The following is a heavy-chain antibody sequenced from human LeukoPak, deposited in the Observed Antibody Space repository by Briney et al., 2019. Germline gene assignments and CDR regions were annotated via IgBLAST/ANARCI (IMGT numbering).Heavy chain of an antibody. J-gene: IGHJ4*02. CDR1: KFTFSNYG. D-gene: IGHD6-25*01. CDR2: ISASSETT. V-gene: IGHV3-23*01. CDR3: AKRAGANSGPFDF. Sequence: TGGSLRLSCADSKFTFSNYGISWVRQAPGRGLEWVSGISASSETTYYADSVKGRFTISRDSSKTILYLQMRGLRAEDTGVYFCAKRAGANSGPFDFWGRGALVAVS.